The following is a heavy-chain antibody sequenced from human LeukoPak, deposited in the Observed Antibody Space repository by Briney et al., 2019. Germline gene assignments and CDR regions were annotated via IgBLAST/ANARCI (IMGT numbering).Heavy chain of an antibody. D-gene: IGHD2-8*01. Sequence: ASVKVSCKTSGYTFTGYYMQWVRQAPGQGLEWMGRINPNTGGANYAQKFKGRVTMTRDTSISTGYMELTRVRSDDTAVYYCAGVTNTNYYYYYGMDVWGQGTTVTVSS. CDR3: AGVTNTNYYYYYGMDV. V-gene: IGHV1-2*06. J-gene: IGHJ6*02. CDR2: INPNTGGA. CDR1: GYTFTGYY.